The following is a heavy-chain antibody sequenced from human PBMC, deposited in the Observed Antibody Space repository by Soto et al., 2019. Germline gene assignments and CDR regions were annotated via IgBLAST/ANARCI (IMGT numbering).Heavy chain of an antibody. J-gene: IGHJ3*02. CDR1: GGSVSSGTNY. CDR3: ARESSGWNDAFDI. D-gene: IGHD6-19*01. CDR2: IYDSGST. Sequence: SETLSLTGTVSGGSVSSGTNYWSWIRQPPGKGLEWIGYIYDSGSTNNNPSLKSRVTISVDTSKNQFSLKLSSVTAADTAVYYCARESSGWNDAFDIWGQGTMVTVSS. V-gene: IGHV4-61*01.